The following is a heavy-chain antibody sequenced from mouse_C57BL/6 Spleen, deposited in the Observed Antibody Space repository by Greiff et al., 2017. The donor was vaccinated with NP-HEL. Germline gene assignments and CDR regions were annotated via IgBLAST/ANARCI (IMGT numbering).Heavy chain of an antibody. CDR3: ARRDYYGSSYFDD. CDR1: GYTFTSYW. CDR2: IDPSDSET. V-gene: IGHV1-52*01. Sequence: QVQLQQPGAELVRPGSSVKLSCKASGYTFTSYWMHWVKQRPIQGLEWIGNIDPSDSETHYNQKFKDKATLTVDKSSSTAYMQLSSLTSEDSAVYYCARRDYYGSSYFDDWGKGTTLTVSS. J-gene: IGHJ2*01. D-gene: IGHD1-1*01.